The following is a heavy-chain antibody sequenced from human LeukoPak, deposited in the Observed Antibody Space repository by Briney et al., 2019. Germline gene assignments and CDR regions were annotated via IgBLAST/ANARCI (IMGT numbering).Heavy chain of an antibody. Sequence: GGSLRLSCTASRFTFSHYGMQWVRQAPGKGLEWVAVISSDGSIKVYADSVKGRFTLSRDNSINTVDLQMNSLRAEDTAVYYCVKEYHSRGFGAYFDYWGQGTLVTVSS. CDR2: ISSDGSIK. CDR1: RFTFSHYG. CDR3: VKEYHSRGFGAYFDY. J-gene: IGHJ4*02. D-gene: IGHD3-3*01. V-gene: IGHV3-30*18.